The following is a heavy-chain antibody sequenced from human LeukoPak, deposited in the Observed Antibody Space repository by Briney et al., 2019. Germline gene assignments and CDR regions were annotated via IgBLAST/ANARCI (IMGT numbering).Heavy chain of an antibody. V-gene: IGHV1-18*01. Sequence: ASVKVSCKASGYTFTSYGISWVRQAPGQGLEWMGWISARNGNTNYAQKLQGRVTMTTDTSTSTAYMELRSLRSDDTAVYYCAREDAYDSSGYYWFDPWGQGTLVTVSS. D-gene: IGHD3-22*01. CDR1: GYTFTSYG. J-gene: IGHJ5*02. CDR3: AREDAYDSSGYYWFDP. CDR2: ISARNGNT.